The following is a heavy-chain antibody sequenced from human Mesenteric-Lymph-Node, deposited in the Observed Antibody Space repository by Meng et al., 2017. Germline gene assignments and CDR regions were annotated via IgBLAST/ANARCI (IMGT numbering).Heavy chain of an antibody. V-gene: IGHV4-59*01. CDR2: IYYSGST. CDR3: ARGRGYYYDSRDYYYYYGMDV. D-gene: IGHD3-22*01. CDR1: GGSIGSYY. J-gene: IGHJ6*02. Sequence: GSLRLSCTVSGGSIGSYYWSWIRQPPGKGLEWIGYIYYSGSTNYNPSLKSRVTISVDTSKNQFSLKLSSVTAADTAVYYCARGRGYYYDSRDYYYYYGMDVWGQGTTVTVSS.